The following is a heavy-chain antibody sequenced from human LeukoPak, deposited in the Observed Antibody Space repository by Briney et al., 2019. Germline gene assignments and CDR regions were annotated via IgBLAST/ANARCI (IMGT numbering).Heavy chain of an antibody. CDR2: INHSGST. D-gene: IGHD1-1*01. V-gene: IGHV4-34*01. J-gene: IGHJ4*02. CDR3: ASLKRH. Sequence: PSETLSLTCAVYGGSFSGYYWSWVRQPPGKGLEWIGEINHSGSTNYNPSLKSRVTISVDTSKNQFSLKLSSVTAADTAVYYCASLKRHWGQGTLVTVSS. CDR1: GGSFSGYY.